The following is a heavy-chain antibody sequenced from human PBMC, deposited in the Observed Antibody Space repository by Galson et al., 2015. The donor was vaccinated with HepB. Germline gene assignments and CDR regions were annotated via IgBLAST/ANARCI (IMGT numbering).Heavy chain of an antibody. CDR1: EFTFSSYD. J-gene: IGHJ6*02. Sequence: SLRLSCAASEFTFSSYDMHWVRQATGKGLEWVSAIGTAGDTYYPGSVKGRFTISRENAKNSLYLQMNSLRAGDTAVYYCARAGGSGSSRYYYGMDVWGQGTTVTVSS. V-gene: IGHV3-13*01. D-gene: IGHD3-10*01. CDR3: ARAGGSGSSRYYYGMDV. CDR2: IGTAGDT.